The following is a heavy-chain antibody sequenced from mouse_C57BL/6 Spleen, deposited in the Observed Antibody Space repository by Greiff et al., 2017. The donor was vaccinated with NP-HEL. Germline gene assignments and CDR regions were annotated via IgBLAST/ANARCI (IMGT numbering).Heavy chain of an antibody. CDR1: GYAFSSYW. J-gene: IGHJ4*01. D-gene: IGHD2-4*01. V-gene: IGHV1-80*01. Sequence: VQLQQSGAELVKPGASVKISCKASGYAFSSYWMNWVKQRPGKGLEWIGQIYPGDGDTNYNGKFKGKATLTADKSSSTAYMQLSSLTSEDSAVYFCARGVDYDDYYAMDYWGQGTSVTVSS. CDR2: IYPGDGDT. CDR3: ARGVDYDDYYAMDY.